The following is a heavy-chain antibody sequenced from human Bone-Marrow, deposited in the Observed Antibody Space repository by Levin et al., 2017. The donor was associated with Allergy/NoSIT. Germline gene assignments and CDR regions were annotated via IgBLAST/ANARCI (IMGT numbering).Heavy chain of an antibody. CDR1: GFTFNDFA. CDR3: VKDRSSVDNWNYGGPFES. CDR2: IMWNSARM. J-gene: IGHJ4*02. Sequence: GGSLRLSCEAPGFTFNDFAMHWVRQIPGKGLEWVTGIMWNSARMDYADSVKGRFTISRDNAKNSLYLEMNALRVEDTALYYCVKDRSSVDNWNYGGPFESWGQGTLVTVSS. V-gene: IGHV3-9*01. D-gene: IGHD1-7*01.